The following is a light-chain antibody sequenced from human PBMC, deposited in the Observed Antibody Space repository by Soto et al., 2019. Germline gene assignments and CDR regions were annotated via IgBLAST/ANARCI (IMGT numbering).Light chain of an antibody. V-gene: IGKV1-8*01. J-gene: IGKJ4*01. CDR3: QQYYSYPRT. Sequence: IQMTQSPSALSATVGYRVTVTCLASQGISSYLAWYQQKPGKAPKLLIYAASTLQSGVPSRFSGSGSGTDFTLTISCLQSEDFATYYCQQYYSYPRTFGGGTKVDIK. CDR2: AAS. CDR1: QGISSY.